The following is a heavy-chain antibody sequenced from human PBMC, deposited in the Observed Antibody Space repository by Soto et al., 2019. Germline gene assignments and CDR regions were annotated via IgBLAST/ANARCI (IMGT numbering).Heavy chain of an antibody. CDR3: ARVWGYYFDY. V-gene: IGHV4-59*01. D-gene: IGHD3-10*01. CDR2: IYYSGST. J-gene: IGHJ4*02. Sequence: QVQLQESGPGLVKPSETLSLTCTVSGGSISSYYWSWIRQPPGKGLEWIGYIYYSGSTNYNPSLXSCAXIXLATSKNQFSLKLRSVPAADTAVYYCARVWGYYFDYWGQGTLVTVSS. CDR1: GGSISSYY.